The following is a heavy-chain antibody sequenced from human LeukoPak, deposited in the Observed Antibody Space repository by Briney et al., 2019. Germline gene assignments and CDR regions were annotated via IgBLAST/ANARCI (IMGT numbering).Heavy chain of an antibody. V-gene: IGHV7-4-1*02. CDR3: ARQYSSGWGASYFDY. CDR1: GYTFTSYA. CDR2: VNTNTGNP. D-gene: IGHD6-19*01. J-gene: IGHJ4*02. Sequence: ASVKVSCKASGYTFTSYAMNWVRQAPGQGLEWMGWVNTNTGNPTYAQGFTGRFVFSLDTSVSTAYLQISSLKAEDTAVYYCARQYSSGWGASYFDYWGQGTLVTVSS.